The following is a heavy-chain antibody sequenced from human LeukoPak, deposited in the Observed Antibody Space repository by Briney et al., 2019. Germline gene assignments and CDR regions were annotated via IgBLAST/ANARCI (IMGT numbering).Heavy chain of an antibody. CDR1: GGTFSSYT. CDR2: IIPLFGTP. V-gene: IGHV1-69*06. J-gene: IGHJ3*02. CDR3: ARDSYDSSGEYAFDI. Sequence: SVKVSCKASGGTFSSYTISWVRQAPGQGLEWMGGIIPLFGTPDYAQKFQDRLTITADKSTSTAYMELSSLISDDTAVYYCARDSYDSSGEYAFDIWGQGTMVTVFS. D-gene: IGHD3-22*01.